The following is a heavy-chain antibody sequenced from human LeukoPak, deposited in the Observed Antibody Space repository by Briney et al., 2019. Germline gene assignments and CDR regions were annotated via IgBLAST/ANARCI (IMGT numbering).Heavy chain of an antibody. V-gene: IGHV4-34*01. J-gene: IGHJ4*02. D-gene: IGHD2-21*02. CDR2: INHSGST. CDR1: GGSFSGYY. Sequence: SETLSLTCAVYGGSFSGYYWSWIRQPPGKGLEWIGEINHSGSTNYNPSLKSRVSISIDTPKTQFALKVNSVTVADTAVYYCARILDLVTTKTIDYWGQGSLVIVSS. CDR3: ARILDLVTTKTIDY.